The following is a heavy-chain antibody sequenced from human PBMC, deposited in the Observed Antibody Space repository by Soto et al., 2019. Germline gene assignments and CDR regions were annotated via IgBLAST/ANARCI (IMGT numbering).Heavy chain of an antibody. CDR1: GSTFSSYS. CDR2: ISSSSSYI. J-gene: IGHJ4*02. V-gene: IGHV3-21*01. CDR3: ARVALRGFDGYDYRCY. Sequence: GGSLRLSCAAPGSTFSSYSMNWVRQAPGKGLEWVSSISSSSSYIYYADSVKGRFTISRDNAKNSLYLQMNSLRAEDTAVYYCARVALRGFDGYDYRCYWGQGTLVTVSS. D-gene: IGHD5-12*01.